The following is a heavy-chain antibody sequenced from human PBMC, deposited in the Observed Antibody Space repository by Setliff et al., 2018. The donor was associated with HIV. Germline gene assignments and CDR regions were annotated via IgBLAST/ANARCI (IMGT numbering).Heavy chain of an antibody. CDR2: IYYTGGT. CDR3: VGGQKWLAFDA. J-gene: IGHJ4*02. V-gene: IGHV4-59*01. Sequence: PSETLSLTCAVSGGPISGYWSWIRQPPGRELEWIGYIYYTGGTNNNPSLNSRVTMSIALSNNHISLKLRSVTTADTAISYCVGGQKWLAFDAWGQGTLVTVSS. CDR1: GGPISGY. D-gene: IGHD5-18*01.